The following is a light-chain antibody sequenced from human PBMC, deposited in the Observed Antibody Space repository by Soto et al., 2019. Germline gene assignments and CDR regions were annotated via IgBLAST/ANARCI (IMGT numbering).Light chain of an antibody. Sequence: QSALTQPPSVSGTTGQRVSISCTGTSSNLGAGYDVHWYQQLPGAAPRLLIFGNNVRPSGVPDRFSGSKSGTSASLAITGLQAEDEAIYHCQSYDGSLATSIFGAGTKVTVL. CDR1: SSNLGAGYD. J-gene: IGLJ2*01. CDR2: GNN. V-gene: IGLV1-40*01. CDR3: QSYDGSLATSI.